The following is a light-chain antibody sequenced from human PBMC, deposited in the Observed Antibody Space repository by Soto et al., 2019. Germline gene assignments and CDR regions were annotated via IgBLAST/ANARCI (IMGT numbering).Light chain of an antibody. CDR1: QSITASY. V-gene: IGKV3-20*01. Sequence: EVILTQSPGTLSLSPGERATLSCRASQSITASYLAWYQQNPGQAPRLLIYGTSNRATGIPDRFSGSGSGTEFTLTISSLQAEDVAVYYCQQYYSTPWTFGQGTKVEIK. CDR2: GTS. CDR3: QQYYSTPWT. J-gene: IGKJ1*01.